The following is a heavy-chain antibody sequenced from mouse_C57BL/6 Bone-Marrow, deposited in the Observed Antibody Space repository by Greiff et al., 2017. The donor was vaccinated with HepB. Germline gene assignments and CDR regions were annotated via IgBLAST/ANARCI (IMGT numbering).Heavy chain of an antibody. CDR3: AGVEVGRDYYALDY. D-gene: IGHD4-1*01. V-gene: IGHV1-72*01. CDR1: GYTFTSYW. Sequence: QVQLQQSGAELVKPGASVKLSCKASGYTFTSYWMHWVKQRPGRGLEWIGRIDPNSGGTKYNEKFKSKATLTVAKPSSTAYMQLSSLTSEDSAVDYWAGVEVGRDYYALDYWGKGTLVTVSS. CDR2: IDPNSGGT. J-gene: IGHJ4*01.